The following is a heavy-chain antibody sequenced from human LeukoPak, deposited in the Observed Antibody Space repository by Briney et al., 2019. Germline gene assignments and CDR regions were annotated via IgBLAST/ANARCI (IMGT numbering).Heavy chain of an antibody. CDR1: GFTFSSYW. CDR2: INSDGSST. Sequence: GGSLRLSCAASGFTFSSYWMHWVRQAPGKGLVWVSRINSDGSSTSYADSVKGRFTIPRDNAKNTLYLQMNSLRAEDTAVYYCAREIAYCGGGCYNIPGAFDIWGQGTMVTVSS. CDR3: AREIAYCGGGCYNIPGAFDI. V-gene: IGHV3-74*01. D-gene: IGHD2-21*02. J-gene: IGHJ3*02.